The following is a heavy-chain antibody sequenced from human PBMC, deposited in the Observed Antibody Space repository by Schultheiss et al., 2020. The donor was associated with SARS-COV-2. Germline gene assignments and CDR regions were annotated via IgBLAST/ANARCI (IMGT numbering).Heavy chain of an antibody. CDR1: GGSISSYY. CDR3: ARGTGTTLSDNWFDP. J-gene: IGHJ5*02. CDR2: IYYSGST. D-gene: IGHD1-7*01. Sequence: SETLSLTCTVSGGSISSYYWSWIRQPPGKGLEWIGYIYYSGSTNYNPSLKSRVTMSVDTSKNQFSLKLSSVTAADTAVYYCARGTGTTLSDNWFDPWGQGTLVTVSS. V-gene: IGHV4-59*12.